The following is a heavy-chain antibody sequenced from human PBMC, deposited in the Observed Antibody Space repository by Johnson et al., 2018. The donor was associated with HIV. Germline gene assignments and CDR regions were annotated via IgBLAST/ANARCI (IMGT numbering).Heavy chain of an antibody. CDR3: TTTSSSGYTNSYAFDV. J-gene: IGHJ3*01. V-gene: IGHV3-15*01. CDR1: GFTFSNAW. CDR2: IKSKTDGGTT. D-gene: IGHD6-6*01. Sequence: VQLVESGGGVVRPGGSLRVSCAASGFTFSNAWMSWVRQAPGKGLEWVSRIKSKTDGGTTDYAAPVKGRFSISRDDSKNTLYLQMNSLKTEDTAVYYCTTTSSSGYTNSYAFDVWGQGTMVTVSS.